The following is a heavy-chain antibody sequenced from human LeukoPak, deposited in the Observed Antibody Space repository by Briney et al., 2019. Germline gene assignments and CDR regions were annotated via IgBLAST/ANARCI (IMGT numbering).Heavy chain of an antibody. CDR1: GFTFSSYD. Sequence: PGGSLRLSCAASGFTFSSYDMHWVRQATGKGLEWVSAIGTAGDTFYPGSVKCQFTISRENAKNSLYLQMNSLRAGDTAVYYCARAHYYGSGSYPSYYYYGMDVWGQGTTVTVSS. CDR3: ARAHYYGSGSYPSYYYYGMDV. V-gene: IGHV3-13*01. D-gene: IGHD3-10*01. CDR2: IGTAGDT. J-gene: IGHJ6*02.